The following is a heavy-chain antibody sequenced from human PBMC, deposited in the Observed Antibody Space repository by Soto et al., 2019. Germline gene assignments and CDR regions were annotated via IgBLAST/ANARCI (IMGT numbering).Heavy chain of an antibody. CDR1: GFTFSSYS. D-gene: IGHD2-15*01. Sequence: EVQLVESGGGLVKPGGSLRLSCAASGFTFSSYSMNWVRQAPGKGLEWVSSISSSSSYIYCADSVKGRFTISRDNAKNSLYLQMNSLRAEDTAVYYCARGVASPGVYYFDYWGQGTLVTVSS. J-gene: IGHJ4*02. CDR2: ISSSSSYI. CDR3: ARGVASPGVYYFDY. V-gene: IGHV3-21*01.